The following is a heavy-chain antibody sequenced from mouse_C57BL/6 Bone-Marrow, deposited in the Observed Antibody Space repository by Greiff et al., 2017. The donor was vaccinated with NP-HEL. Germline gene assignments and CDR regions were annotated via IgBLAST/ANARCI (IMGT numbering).Heavy chain of an antibody. D-gene: IGHD2-3*01. CDR3: ARSGFYAGAMDY. CDR1: GYTFTSYW. J-gene: IGHJ4*01. V-gene: IGHV1-69*01. Sequence: QVQLQQPGAELVMPGASVKLSCKASGYTFTSYWMHWVKQRPGQGLEWIGEIDPSDSYTNYNQKFKGKSTLTVDKSSSTAYMQLSSLTSEDSAVYYGARSGFYAGAMDYWGQGTSVTVSS. CDR2: IDPSDSYT.